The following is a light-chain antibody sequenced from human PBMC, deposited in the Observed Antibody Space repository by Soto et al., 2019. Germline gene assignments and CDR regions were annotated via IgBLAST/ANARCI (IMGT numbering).Light chain of an antibody. J-gene: IGKJ1*01. Sequence: DIQMTQSPSSLSAFVGDRVTITCRASQSINDWLAWYQQKPGKAPQLLIYDASTLGSGVPSRFRGSGSGTEFTLPISSLQPDDFATYYCQQYNSLHVAFGQGTKVEVK. V-gene: IGKV1-5*01. CDR3: QQYNSLHVA. CDR1: QSINDW. CDR2: DAS.